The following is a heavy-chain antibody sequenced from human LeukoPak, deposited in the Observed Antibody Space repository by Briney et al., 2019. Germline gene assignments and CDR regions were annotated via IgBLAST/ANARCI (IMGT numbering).Heavy chain of an antibody. Sequence: GGSLRLSCAASGFTVSTNYMSWVRQAPGKGLEWVSVIYSGGNTYYADSVKGRFTISRDNSKNTLNLQMNSLRAEDTAVYYCAKARYSGYDFRGLDYWGQGTLVTVSS. CDR3: AKARYSGYDFRGLDY. V-gene: IGHV3-53*01. D-gene: IGHD5-12*01. J-gene: IGHJ4*02. CDR2: IYSGGNT. CDR1: GFTVSTNY.